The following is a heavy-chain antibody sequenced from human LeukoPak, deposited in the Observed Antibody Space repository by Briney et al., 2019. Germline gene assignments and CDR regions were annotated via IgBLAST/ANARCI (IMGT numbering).Heavy chain of an antibody. D-gene: IGHD6-13*01. J-gene: IGHJ4*02. V-gene: IGHV3-66*01. CDR2: IYSGGGT. CDR1: GFTVSSNY. Sequence: PGGSLRLSCAASGFTVSSNYMSWVRQAPGKGLEWVSMIYSGGGTYYVDSVEGRFTISRDNSKNTLYLQMNSLRVDDTAVYYCARKQQEGYYFDFWGQGTLVTVSS. CDR3: ARKQQEGYYFDF.